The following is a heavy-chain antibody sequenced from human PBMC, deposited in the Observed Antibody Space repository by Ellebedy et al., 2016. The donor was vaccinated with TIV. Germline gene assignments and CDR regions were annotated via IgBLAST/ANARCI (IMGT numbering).Heavy chain of an antibody. CDR1: GYSFTAYY. Sequence: AASVKVSCKASGYSFTAYYVHWVRQAPGHRLEWFGWINPKTGDSHYAPKFQGRVTMSTDTSITTVNLELGRVRSDDTAVYYCSRGGSVPASLPSDFWGQGTLVTVSS. V-gene: IGHV1-2*02. J-gene: IGHJ4*02. D-gene: IGHD2-2*01. CDR2: INPKTGDS. CDR3: SRGGSVPASLPSDF.